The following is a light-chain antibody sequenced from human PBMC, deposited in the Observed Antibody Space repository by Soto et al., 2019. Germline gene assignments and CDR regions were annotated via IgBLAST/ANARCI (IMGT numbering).Light chain of an antibody. CDR3: QEYNNYWT. V-gene: IGKV1-5*01. CDR1: QTISRW. CDR2: TAS. J-gene: IGKJ1*01. Sequence: DMEMMQSPFTLSASVGDTVTITCRASQTISRWLAWYQQKPGKAPRLLIYTASTLESGVPSRFSASGSGTEFTLTISSLHPDDFATYYCQEYNNYWTFGQGTKVDI.